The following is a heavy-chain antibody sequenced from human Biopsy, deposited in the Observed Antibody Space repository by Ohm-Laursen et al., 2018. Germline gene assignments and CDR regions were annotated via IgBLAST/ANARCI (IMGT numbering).Heavy chain of an antibody. CDR2: IFYSGII. Sequence: GTLSLTCTVSGGSASSNTNYWAWIRQPPGKGLEWIGSIFYSGIIYYNPSLKSRVSISVDTSKNQFSLNLNSVTAADTAVYYCARHPTGFWFDPWGQGTLVIVSS. CDR1: GGSASSNTNY. CDR3: ARHPTGFWFDP. J-gene: IGHJ5*02. V-gene: IGHV4-39*01.